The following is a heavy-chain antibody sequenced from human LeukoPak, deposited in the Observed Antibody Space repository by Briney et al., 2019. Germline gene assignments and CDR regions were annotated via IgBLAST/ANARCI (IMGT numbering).Heavy chain of an antibody. CDR3: AKEQDNQLLLSHFDY. D-gene: IGHD2-2*01. CDR1: GFIFSNYA. Sequence: GGSQRLSCTGFIFSNYAVSWVRQAPGKGLEWVSAVSGDGVRTFYADSVKGRFTISRDNSMSTLSLQMNSLRAEDTAVYYCAKEQDNQLLLSHFDYWGQGILVTVSS. CDR2: VSGDGVRT. J-gene: IGHJ4*02. V-gene: IGHV3-23*01.